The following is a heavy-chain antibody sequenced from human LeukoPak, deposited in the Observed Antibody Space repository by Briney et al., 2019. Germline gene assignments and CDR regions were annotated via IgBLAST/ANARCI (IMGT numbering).Heavy chain of an antibody. D-gene: IGHD3-22*01. CDR1: GFTISSYW. J-gene: IGHJ4*02. CDR3: ARVPTADYYDSSGYYSGSRPLYNFDN. CDR2: IKQDGSEK. Sequence: PGGSLRLSCAASGFTISSYWMSWVRQAPGKGLEWVANIKQDGSEKYYVDSVKGRFTISRDIAKNSLYLQMNSLRVEDTAVYYCARVPTADYYDSSGYYSGSRPLYNFDNWGQGTLVTVSS. V-gene: IGHV3-7*01.